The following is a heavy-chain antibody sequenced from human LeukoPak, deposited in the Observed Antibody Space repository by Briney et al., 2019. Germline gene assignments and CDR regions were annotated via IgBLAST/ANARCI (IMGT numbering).Heavy chain of an antibody. D-gene: IGHD5/OR15-5a*01. V-gene: IGHV4-59*08. CDR1: GGSISSDY. CDR3: VRQGSVYDSSFDY. CDR2: ISYSGST. Sequence: PSETLSLTCILSGGSISSDYWSWILQPLQKRVWWIGHISYSGSTNYNPSLKSRVTIAIDTSKNQFSLKLSSVTAADTAVYYCVRQGSVYDSSFDYWGQGTLVTVSS. J-gene: IGHJ4*02.